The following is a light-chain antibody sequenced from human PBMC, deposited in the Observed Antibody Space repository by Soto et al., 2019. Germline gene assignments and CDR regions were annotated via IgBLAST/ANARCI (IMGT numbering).Light chain of an antibody. CDR3: QQYGDSLTWT. Sequence: VVLTQSPGTLSLPPGERATLSCRASQNVSTRYLAWYQQKPGQAPRLLVYAASSRATGIPDRFSGRGSGTDFTLTISRLEPVDFAVYYCQQYGDSLTWTFGQGTKVDIK. CDR1: QNVSTRY. CDR2: AAS. J-gene: IGKJ1*01. V-gene: IGKV3-20*01.